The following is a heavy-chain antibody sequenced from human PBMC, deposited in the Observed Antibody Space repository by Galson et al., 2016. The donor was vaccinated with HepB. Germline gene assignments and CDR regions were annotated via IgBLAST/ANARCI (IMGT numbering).Heavy chain of an antibody. CDR2: IYPGDSDS. CDR1: GYTFTNYW. Sequence: QSGAEVKKPGESLKISCKGSGYTFTNYWIGWVRQMPGKGLEWMGIIYPGDSDSRYSPSFQGQVTISADKSINTAYLQWSSLKASDTAMYYCARRGGSNWFSFHYMDVWGKGTTVTVSS. D-gene: IGHD6-13*01. J-gene: IGHJ6*03. V-gene: IGHV5-51*01. CDR3: ARRGGSNWFSFHYMDV.